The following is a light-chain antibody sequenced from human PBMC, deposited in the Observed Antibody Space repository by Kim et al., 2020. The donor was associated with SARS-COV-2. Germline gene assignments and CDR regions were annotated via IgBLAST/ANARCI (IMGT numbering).Light chain of an antibody. CDR1: SSNVGSSF. V-gene: IGLV1-47*01. Sequence: ELTQPPSASGTPGQRVTISCSGSSSNVGSSFVYWYQQVPGKAPQVIIFKNSQRSSGVPDRFSGSKSGSSASLDISGLRSEDEAEYYCATWDDSVSAWVFGGGTKVTVL. CDR2: KNS. J-gene: IGLJ3*02. CDR3: ATWDDSVSAWV.